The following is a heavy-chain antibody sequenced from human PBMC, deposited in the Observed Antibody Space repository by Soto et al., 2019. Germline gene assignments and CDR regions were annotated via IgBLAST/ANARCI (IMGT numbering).Heavy chain of an antibody. CDR2: IKPDGNEK. Sequence: EVQLVESGGGLVQPGGSLRLSCAASGFTFSNYWMSWVRQAPGKGLEWVANIKPDGNEKYYVDSVKGRFTISRDNAKNLLYLQMNSLTAEDTGVYYCAKTPFSVDYKKYPRVDYWGQGILVTVSS. CDR3: AKTPFSVDYKKYPRVDY. CDR1: GFTFSNYW. V-gene: IGHV3-7*02. D-gene: IGHD4-4*01. J-gene: IGHJ4*02.